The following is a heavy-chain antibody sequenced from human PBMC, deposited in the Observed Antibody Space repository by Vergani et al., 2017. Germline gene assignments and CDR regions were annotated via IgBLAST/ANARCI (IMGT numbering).Heavy chain of an antibody. V-gene: IGHV4-4*07. Sequence: QVQLQESGPGLVKPSETLSLTCTVSGGSISSYYWSWIRQPAGKGLEWIGRIYTSGSTNYNPSLKSRVTMSVDTSKNQFSLKLSSVTAADTAVYYCARDGQLQWELLYGMDVWGQGTTVTVSS. CDR3: ARDGQLQWELLYGMDV. J-gene: IGHJ6*02. D-gene: IGHD1-26*01. CDR1: GGSISSYY. CDR2: IYTSGST.